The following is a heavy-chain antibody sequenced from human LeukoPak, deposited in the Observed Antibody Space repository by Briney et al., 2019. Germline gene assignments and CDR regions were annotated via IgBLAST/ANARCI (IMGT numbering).Heavy chain of an antibody. D-gene: IGHD4-11*01. CDR1: GFAFSSYG. CDR2: IWYDGSNK. CDR3: ARETTVTRGFD. V-gene: IGHV3-30*02. Sequence: GGSLRLSCAASGFAFSSYGMHWVRQAPGKGLEWVAIIWYDGSNKYYADSVKGRFTISRDNSKNTLYLQMNSLRAEDTAVYYCARETTVTRGFDWGQGTLVTVSS. J-gene: IGHJ4*02.